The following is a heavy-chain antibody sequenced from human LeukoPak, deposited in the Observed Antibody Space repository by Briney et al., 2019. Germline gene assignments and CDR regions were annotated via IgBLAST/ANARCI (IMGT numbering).Heavy chain of an antibody. V-gene: IGHV4-34*01. CDR1: SGSFSGYY. J-gene: IGHJ4*02. Sequence: SETLSLTCAVYSGSFSGYYWSWIRQSPGKGLEWIGEVNHSGGTNCNPSLKSRVTISADTSKNQFSLKLTSVTAADTAVYYCARGGYCGGDCYVDSWGQGTLVTVSS. CDR3: ARGGYCGGDCYVDS. D-gene: IGHD2-21*02. CDR2: VNHSGGT.